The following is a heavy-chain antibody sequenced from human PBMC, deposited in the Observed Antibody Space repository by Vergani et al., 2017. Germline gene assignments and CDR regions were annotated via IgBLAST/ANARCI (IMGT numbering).Heavy chain of an antibody. J-gene: IGHJ4*02. CDR3: AVRPRVNLVGGEIVTKRTFDY. D-gene: IGHD3-10*01. V-gene: IGHV4-34*02. CDR2: INNDGHT. Sequence: QVQLQQWGAGVVKPSGTLSLTCAVFGESFSSFYWSWICQPPGKGLEWIGEINNDGHTNYNPSLESRVTVSRDTAKNQFSLNLMSVTAADTAMDYCAVRPRVNLVGGEIVTKRTFDYWSQGSLVTVSS. CDR1: GESFSSFY.